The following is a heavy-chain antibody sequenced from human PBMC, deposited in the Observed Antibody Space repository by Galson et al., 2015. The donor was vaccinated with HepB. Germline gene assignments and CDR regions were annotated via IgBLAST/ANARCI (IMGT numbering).Heavy chain of an antibody. V-gene: IGHV3-30-3*01. D-gene: IGHD3-22*01. Sequence: SLRLSCAASGFTFSSYAMHWVRQAPGKGLEWVAVISYDGSNKYYADSVKGRFTISRDNSKNTLYLQMNSLRAEDTAVYYCAREAGVDSSGYYPIGNWYFDLWGRGTLVTVSS. J-gene: IGHJ2*01. CDR2: ISYDGSNK. CDR3: AREAGVDSSGYYPIGNWYFDL. CDR1: GFTFSSYA.